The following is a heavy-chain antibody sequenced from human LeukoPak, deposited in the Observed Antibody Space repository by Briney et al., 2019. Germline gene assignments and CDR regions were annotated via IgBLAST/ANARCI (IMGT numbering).Heavy chain of an antibody. Sequence: SVKVSCKASGGTFSSYAISWVRQAPGQGLEWMGGIIPIFGTANYAQKFQGRVTITADESTRTAYVELSSLRSEDTAVYYCARGGYSSSWWDLGYWGQGTLVTVSS. CDR1: GGTFSSYA. CDR3: ARGGYSSSWWDLGY. J-gene: IGHJ4*02. D-gene: IGHD6-13*01. CDR2: IIPIFGTA. V-gene: IGHV1-69*13.